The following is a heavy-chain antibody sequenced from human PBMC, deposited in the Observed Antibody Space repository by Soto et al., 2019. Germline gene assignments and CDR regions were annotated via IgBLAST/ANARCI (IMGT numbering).Heavy chain of an antibody. Sequence: PSETLSLTCTVSGVSITGYYWSWIRQPPGKGLEWIGYVYYSGSTNYNPSLKSRVTISLDTSKKQFSLKLSSVPAADTAVYYCARGGSAFSGYDYPFDCWGQGTLVTVSS. CDR3: ARGGSAFSGYDYPFDC. J-gene: IGHJ4*02. CDR2: VYYSGST. V-gene: IGHV4-59*01. D-gene: IGHD5-12*01. CDR1: GVSITGYY.